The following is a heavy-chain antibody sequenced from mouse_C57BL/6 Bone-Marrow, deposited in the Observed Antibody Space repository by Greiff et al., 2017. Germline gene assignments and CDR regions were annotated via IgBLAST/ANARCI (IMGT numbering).Heavy chain of an antibody. J-gene: IGHJ4*01. V-gene: IGHV1-69*01. CDR1: GYTFTSYW. CDR3: ASPDWGGAMGY. CDR2: IDPSDSYT. D-gene: IGHD4-1*01. Sequence: QVQLQQSGAELVMPGASVKLSCKASGYTFTSYWMHWVKQRPGQGLEWIGEIDPSDSYTNYNQKFKGKSTLTVDKSSSTAYMQLSSLTSEDSAVYYCASPDWGGAMGYWGQGTSVTVSS.